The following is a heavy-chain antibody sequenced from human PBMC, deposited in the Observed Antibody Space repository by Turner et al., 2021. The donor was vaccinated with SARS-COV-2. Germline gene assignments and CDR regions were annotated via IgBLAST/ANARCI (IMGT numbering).Heavy chain of an antibody. J-gene: IGHJ4*02. V-gene: IGHV3-30-3*01. D-gene: IGHD5-12*01. CDR2: ISYDGSNK. CDR1: GFTFSSYA. Sequence: QVRLVESGGGVVQSGWYLRLSCASSGFTFSSYAMPWVRQAPGKGLEWVAVISYDGSNKYCADSVKGRFTISRDNSKNTLYLQMNSLRAEDTAVYYCARGAGGYRTYFDYWGQGTLVTVSS. CDR3: ARGAGGYRTYFDY.